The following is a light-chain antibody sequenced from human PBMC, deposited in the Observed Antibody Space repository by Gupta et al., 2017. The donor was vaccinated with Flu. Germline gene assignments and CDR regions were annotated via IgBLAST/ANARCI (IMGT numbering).Light chain of an antibody. Sequence: ISCRSSQGLLHSNGYSYLDWYLQKRGQSPQLLIYLGASRASRVHDRFSSRGAGADFTLKSRRVEAENVGVYYWKHALQTPTFGEGTRLEIK. CDR3: KHALQTPT. V-gene: IGKV2-28*01. CDR1: QGLLHSNGYSY. CDR2: LGA. J-gene: IGKJ5*01.